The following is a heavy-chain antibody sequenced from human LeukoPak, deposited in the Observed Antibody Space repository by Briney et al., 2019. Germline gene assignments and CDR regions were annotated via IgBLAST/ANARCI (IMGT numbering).Heavy chain of an antibody. CDR3: AARGYSYWFDP. V-gene: IGHV3-53*05. CDR1: GFTVSSNY. Sequence: GGSLRLSCAASGFTVSSNYMSWVRQAPGKGLEWVSVIYSGGSTYYADSVKGRFTISRDNSKNTLYLQMNSLRAEDTAVYYCAARGYSYWFDPWGQGTLVTVSS. J-gene: IGHJ5*02. D-gene: IGHD5-18*01. CDR2: IYSGGST.